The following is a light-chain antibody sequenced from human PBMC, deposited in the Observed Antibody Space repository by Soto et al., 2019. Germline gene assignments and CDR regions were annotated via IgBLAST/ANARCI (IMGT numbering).Light chain of an antibody. V-gene: IGKV3-15*01. CDR3: QQYNNWSPV. CDR1: HSVSSSY. J-gene: IGKJ1*01. Sequence: EIDLTQSPGTLSLSPGERATLSCRARHSVSSSYLAWYQQKPVQAPRLLIYDSSTRATGLPARLSGSECGTEFTLTISSLQSEDFAVDYCQQYNNWSPVFGQGTKVDIK. CDR2: DSS.